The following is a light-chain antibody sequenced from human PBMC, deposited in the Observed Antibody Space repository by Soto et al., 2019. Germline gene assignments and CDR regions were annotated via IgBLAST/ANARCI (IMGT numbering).Light chain of an antibody. J-gene: IGKJ1*01. Sequence: DIQMTQSPSTLSASVGDRVTITCRASQTISSWLAWYQQKPGKAPKLLIYAASTLESGVSSRFSGRGSGTEFTPTINSLQPEDFGTYNCKQNKSYFRTFAQGTKVEIK. CDR2: AAS. V-gene: IGKV1-5*01. CDR1: QTISSW. CDR3: KQNKSYFRT.